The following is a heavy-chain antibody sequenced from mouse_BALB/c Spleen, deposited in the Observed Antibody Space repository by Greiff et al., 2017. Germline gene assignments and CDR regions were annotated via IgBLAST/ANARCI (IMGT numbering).Heavy chain of an antibody. CDR3: NARGSGYPYAMDY. CDR1: GFNIKDYY. CDR2: IDPENGDT. Sequence: EVQLQQSGAELVRSGASVKLSCTASGFNIKDYYMHWVKQRPEQGLKWIGWIDPENGDTEYAPKFQGKATMTADTSSNTAYLQLSSLTSEDTAVYYCNARGSGYPYAMDYWGQGTSVTVSS. D-gene: IGHD3-1*01. J-gene: IGHJ4*01. V-gene: IGHV14-4*02.